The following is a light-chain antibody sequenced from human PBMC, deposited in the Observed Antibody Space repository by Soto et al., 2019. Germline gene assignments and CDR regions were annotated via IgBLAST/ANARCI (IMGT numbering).Light chain of an antibody. J-gene: IGKJ1*01. CDR3: QKYDTARPSE. V-gene: IGKV1-27*01. Sequence: DIQMTQSPSSLSASVGDRVTITCRASQGISNYLAWHQQKPGKVPKLLIYAASTLKSGVPSRFSGSGSGTAFTLTISTLQAEDVATYYCQKYDTARPSEFGHGTTVEIE. CDR1: QGISNY. CDR2: AAS.